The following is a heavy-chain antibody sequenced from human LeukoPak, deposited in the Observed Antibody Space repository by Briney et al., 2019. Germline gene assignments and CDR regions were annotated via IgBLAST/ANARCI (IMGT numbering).Heavy chain of an antibody. Sequence: SEALSLTCTVSGGSISSYYWSWIRQPPGKGLEWIGYIYHSGSTYYNPSLKSRVTISVGRSKNQFSLKLSSVTAADTAVYYCARFQWPRLGWFDPWGQGTLVTVSS. CDR2: IYHSGST. CDR1: GGSISSYY. D-gene: IGHD6-19*01. CDR3: ARFQWPRLGWFDP. J-gene: IGHJ5*02. V-gene: IGHV4-59*12.